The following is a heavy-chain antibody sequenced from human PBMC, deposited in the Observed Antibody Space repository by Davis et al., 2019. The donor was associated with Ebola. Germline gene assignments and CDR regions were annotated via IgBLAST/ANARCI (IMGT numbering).Heavy chain of an antibody. CDR2: ISGSGGST. CDR1: GFTFSSYW. V-gene: IGHV3-23*01. CDR3: ANGENYYDSSGFSDY. J-gene: IGHJ4*02. D-gene: IGHD3-22*01. Sequence: GGSLRLSCAASGFTFSSYWMHWVRQAPGKGLEWVSAISGSGGSTYYADSVKGRFTISRDNSKNTLYLQMNSLRAEDTAVYYCANGENYYDSSGFSDYWGQGTLVTVSS.